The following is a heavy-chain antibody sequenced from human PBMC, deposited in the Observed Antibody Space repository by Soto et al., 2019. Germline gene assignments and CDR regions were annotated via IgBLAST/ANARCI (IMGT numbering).Heavy chain of an antibody. CDR1: GASISGYY. CDR3: VRDGTKTLRDWFDP. V-gene: IGHV4-4*07. D-gene: IGHD1-1*01. J-gene: IGHJ5*02. CDR2: IYATGTT. Sequence: PLETLSLTCTVSGASISGYYWSWIRKSAGKGLEWIGRIYATGTTDYNPSLKSRVMMSVDTSKKQFSLKLRSVTAADTAVYYCVRDGTKTLRDWFDPWGHGISVTVSS.